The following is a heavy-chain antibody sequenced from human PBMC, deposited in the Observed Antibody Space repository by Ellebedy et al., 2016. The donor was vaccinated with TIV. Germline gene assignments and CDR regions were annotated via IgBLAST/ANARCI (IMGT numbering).Heavy chain of an antibody. J-gene: IGHJ6*02. CDR2: TSGYNGNT. D-gene: IGHD3-16*01. CDR1: GYTFSSYG. Sequence: AASVKVSCTASGYTFSSYGISWVRQAPGQGLEWMGWTSGYNGNTNYAQKLKGRVTMTTDPSTNTAYMEVRGLRSDDTAVYYCARDRMRGDPRSSSYYGMDVWGQGTTVTVSS. V-gene: IGHV1-18*01. CDR3: ARDRMRGDPRSSSYYGMDV.